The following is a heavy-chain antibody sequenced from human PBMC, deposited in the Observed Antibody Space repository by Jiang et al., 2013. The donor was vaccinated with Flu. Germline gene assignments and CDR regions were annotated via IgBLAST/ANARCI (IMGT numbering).Heavy chain of an antibody. CDR2: ISAAGRAI. Sequence: QLLESGGGLVKPGGSLRLSCAASGFSFSGYYMSWIRRAPGKGLEWISYISAAGRAIYYADSVKGRFAISRDNAKNSLFLQMNGLRVEDTAIYYCATYDDGGYYYFDYWGQGILVTVSS. J-gene: IGHJ4*01. V-gene: IGHV3-11*01. D-gene: IGHD3-22*01. CDR1: GFSFSGYY. CDR3: ATYDDGGYYYFDY.